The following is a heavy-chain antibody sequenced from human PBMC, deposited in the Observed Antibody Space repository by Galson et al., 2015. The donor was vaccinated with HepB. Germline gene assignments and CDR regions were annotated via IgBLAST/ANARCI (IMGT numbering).Heavy chain of an antibody. V-gene: IGHV3-23*01. CDR3: ARCLRGYTSSDF. Sequence: SLRLSCAASGFSFKNYAMSWVRQAPGKGLEWVSFITSTADGPKYADPVKGRFTISRAHSKNTLYLQLDSLRVEDTAVYYCARCLRGYTSSDFWGQGALATVSS. CDR1: GFSFKNYA. J-gene: IGHJ4*02. D-gene: IGHD5-12*01. CDR2: ITSTADGP.